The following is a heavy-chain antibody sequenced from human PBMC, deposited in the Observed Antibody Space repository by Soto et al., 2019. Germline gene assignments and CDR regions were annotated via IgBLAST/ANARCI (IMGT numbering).Heavy chain of an antibody. CDR1: GFTFSSYG. CDR3: AKEFYYYGSGSYYIPFDY. D-gene: IGHD3-10*01. CDR2: ISYDGNNK. Sequence: VHLVESGGGVVQPGRSLRLSCAASGFTFSSYGMHWVRQAPGKGLEWVAIISYDGNNKYYADSVKGRFTISRDNSKNTLYLEMNSLRAEDTAMYYCAKEFYYYGSGSYYIPFDYWGQGTLVTVSS. V-gene: IGHV3-30*18. J-gene: IGHJ4*02.